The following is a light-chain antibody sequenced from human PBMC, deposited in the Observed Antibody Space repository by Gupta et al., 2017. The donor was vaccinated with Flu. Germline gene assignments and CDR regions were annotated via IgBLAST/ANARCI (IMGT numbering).Light chain of an antibody. CDR1: QIIYSS. J-gene: IGKJ1*01. CDR3: QQFDDRWT. CDR2: KVS. V-gene: IGKV1-5*03. Sequence: DIQMTQSPSTLSAFVGDRVTITCRASQIIYSSVAWYQQKPGKAPKLLIYKVSSLKRGVPPRFSGSGSGTEFTLTISSLQPDDLAAYYCQQFDDRWTFGQGTKVEI.